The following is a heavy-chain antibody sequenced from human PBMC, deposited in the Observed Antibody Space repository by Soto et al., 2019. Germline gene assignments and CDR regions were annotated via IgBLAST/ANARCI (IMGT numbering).Heavy chain of an antibody. Sequence: QVQLVQSGAEVKKPGASVKVSCKASGYSFTGYYMHWVRQAPGQGLEWMGWINPNNGDTNYAQKFQGRVTMTRDTSISAAYMELTELRSDDTAVYYCTKADDYNNYRPKNYWGQGTRVTVSS. CDR2: INPNNGDT. V-gene: IGHV1-2*02. J-gene: IGHJ4*02. CDR1: GYSFTGYY. CDR3: TKADDYNNYRPKNY. D-gene: IGHD4-4*01.